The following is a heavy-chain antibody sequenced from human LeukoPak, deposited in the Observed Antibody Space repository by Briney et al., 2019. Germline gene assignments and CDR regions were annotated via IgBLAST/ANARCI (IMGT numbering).Heavy chain of an antibody. CDR1: GITLSNYG. V-gene: IGHV3-23*01. CDR2: ISDSGGST. D-gene: IGHD3/OR15-3a*01. CDR3: AKRGVVIRVILVGFHKEAYYFES. Sequence: GGSLRLSCAVSGITLSNYGMSWVRQAPGKGLEWVAGISDSGGSTKYADFVKGRFTIARDNRKNTLYLQMNSLRAEDTAVYFCAKRGVVIRVILVGFHKEAYYFESWGQGALVTVSS. J-gene: IGHJ4*02.